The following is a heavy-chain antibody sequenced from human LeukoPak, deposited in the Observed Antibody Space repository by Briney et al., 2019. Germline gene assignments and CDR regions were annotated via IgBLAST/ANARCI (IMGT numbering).Heavy chain of an antibody. V-gene: IGHV3-21*06. CDR1: GFNFSAYA. J-gene: IGHJ4*02. Sequence: NPGGSLRLSCTASGFNFSAYAMTWVRQAPGKGLEWISSMSSGSRYIYYADSVRGRFTISRDNTKNSLYLVMNNLRAEDTAVYYCARDRPTGASRVFVVQWGQGTPVTVS. CDR3: ARDRPTGASRVFVVQ. D-gene: IGHD3-3*01. CDR2: MSSGSRYI.